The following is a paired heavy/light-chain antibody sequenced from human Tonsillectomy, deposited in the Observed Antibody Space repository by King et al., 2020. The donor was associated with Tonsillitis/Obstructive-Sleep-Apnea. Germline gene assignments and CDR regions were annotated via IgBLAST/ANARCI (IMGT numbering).Light chain of an antibody. Sequence: DIVMTQTPLSLPVTPGEPASISCRSSQSLLARDVGNTYLDWYLQKPGQSPQLLIYTLSYRASGVPDRFSGSGSGTDFTLKISRVEAEDVGVYYCMQRIEFPYTFGQGTKLEIK. CDR2: TLS. CDR1: QSLLARDVGNTY. J-gene: IGKJ2*01. CDR3: MQRIEFPYT. V-gene: IGKV2-40*01.
Heavy chain of an antibody. J-gene: IGHJ3*02. CDR1: RHTLTDFS. CDR2: FDPEDGEI. D-gene: IGHD1-1*01. V-gene: IGHV1-24*01. Sequence: QVQMVQSGAEVKKPGASVKVSCKVSRHTLTDFSMHWVRQGPGKGLEWMGGFDPEDGEIIYAQKFQDRVTMAEDTSTDTAYMELSSLRSEDTAVYYCAASTVQLYRVDAFDIWGQGTVVTVSS. CDR3: AASTVQLYRVDAFDI.